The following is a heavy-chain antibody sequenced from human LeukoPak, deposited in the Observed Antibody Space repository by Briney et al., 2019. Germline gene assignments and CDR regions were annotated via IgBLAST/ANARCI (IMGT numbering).Heavy chain of an antibody. CDR2: ISWNSGSI. CDR3: AKDTGYSYAWRIDY. V-gene: IGHV3-9*01. D-gene: IGHD5-18*01. Sequence: GGSLRLSCAASGFTFYDYAMHWVRQAPGKGLEWVSGISWNSGSIVYADSVKGRFTISRDNAKNSLYLQMNSLRAEDTALYYCAKDTGYSYAWRIDYWGQGTLVTVSS. CDR1: GFTFYDYA. J-gene: IGHJ4*02.